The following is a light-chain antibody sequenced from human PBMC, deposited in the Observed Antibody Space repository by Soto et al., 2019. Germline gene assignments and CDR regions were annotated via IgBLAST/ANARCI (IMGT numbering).Light chain of an antibody. Sequence: QSALTQPPSASGSPGQSVTISCAGTSSDVGGYNFVSWYQQHPGKVPKLMIYEVIKRPSGVPDRFSGSKSGNTASLTVSGLHAEDEADYYCSSYSGSDNFVVFGGGPKVTVL. CDR1: SSDVGGYNF. J-gene: IGLJ2*01. V-gene: IGLV2-8*01. CDR2: EVI. CDR3: SSYSGSDNFVV.